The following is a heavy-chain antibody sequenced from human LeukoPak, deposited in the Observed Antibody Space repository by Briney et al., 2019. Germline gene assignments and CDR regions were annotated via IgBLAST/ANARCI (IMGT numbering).Heavy chain of an antibody. V-gene: IGHV4-38-2*02. Sequence: SETLSLTCTVSGYSISSGYHWDWIRQPPGKGLEWIGSIHHSGKTYYNLSLKSRVTISVDTSKNQFSLNLNSVTAADTAVYYCARVNWIVDYWGQGTLVTVSS. CDR1: GYSISSGYH. J-gene: IGHJ4*02. D-gene: IGHD1-20*01. CDR3: ARVNWIVDY. CDR2: IHHSGKT.